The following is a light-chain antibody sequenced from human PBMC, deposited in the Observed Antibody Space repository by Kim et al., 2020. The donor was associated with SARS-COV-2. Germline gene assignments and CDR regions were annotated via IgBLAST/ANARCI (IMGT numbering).Light chain of an antibody. CDR3: ASHTSSGTYV. CDR2: DVS. Sequence: GQSITVSCTGTSSDVGTYNYVSLYQQHPRKAPKFMLYDVSKRPSGVSNRFSGSKSGNTASLTISGLQADDEGDYYCASHTSSGTYVFGSGTKVTVL. V-gene: IGLV2-14*03. J-gene: IGLJ1*01. CDR1: SSDVGTYNY.